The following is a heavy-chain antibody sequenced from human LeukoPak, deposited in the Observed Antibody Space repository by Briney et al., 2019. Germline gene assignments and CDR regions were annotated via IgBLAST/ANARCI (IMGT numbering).Heavy chain of an antibody. CDR2: MNPNSGNT. J-gene: IGHJ3*02. Sequence: ASVKVSCKASGYTFTSYDINWVRQATGQGLEWMGWMNPNSGNTGYAQKFQGRVTMTRNTSISTAYMELSSLRSEDTAVYYCARGLYYDSSGYYYDAFGIWGQGTMVTVSS. CDR3: ARGLYYDSSGYYYDAFGI. V-gene: IGHV1-8*01. CDR1: GYTFTSYD. D-gene: IGHD3-22*01.